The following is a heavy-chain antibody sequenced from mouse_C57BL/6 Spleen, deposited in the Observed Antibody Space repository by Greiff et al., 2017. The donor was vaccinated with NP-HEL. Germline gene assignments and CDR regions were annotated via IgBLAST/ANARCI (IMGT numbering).Heavy chain of an antibody. J-gene: IGHJ3*01. D-gene: IGHD2-2*01. CDR3: AREGTGVLYGYDEGFAY. CDR2: IYPGDGDT. CDR1: GYAFSSSW. Sequence: VQLQQSGPELVKPGASVKISCKASGYAFSSSWMNWVKQRPGKGLEWIGRIYPGDGDTNYNGKFKGKATLTADKSSSTDYMQLSSLTSEDSAVYFCAREGTGVLYGYDEGFAYWGQGTLVTVSA. V-gene: IGHV1-82*01.